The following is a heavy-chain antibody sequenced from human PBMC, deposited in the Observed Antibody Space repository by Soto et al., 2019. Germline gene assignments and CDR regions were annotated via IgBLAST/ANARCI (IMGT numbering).Heavy chain of an antibody. D-gene: IGHD6-19*01. Sequence: SETLSLTCTVSGAALSSGGYFYTWVRQPPGKGLEWLGYIYYSGGTNYNPSLKSRVTISLDKSKSQFSLRLISVTAADTAVYCCSREQSDDNYFDPWGQGTLVTVSS. CDR3: SREQSDDNYFDP. CDR2: IYYSGGT. J-gene: IGHJ5*02. CDR1: GAALSSGGYF. V-gene: IGHV4-61*08.